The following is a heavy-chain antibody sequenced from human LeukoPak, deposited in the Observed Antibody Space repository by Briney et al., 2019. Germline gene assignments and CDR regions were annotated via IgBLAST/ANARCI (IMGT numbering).Heavy chain of an antibody. D-gene: IGHD6-6*01. CDR2: IYYSGST. Sequence: SETLSLTCTVSGGSISSGDYYWSWIRQPPGKGLEWIGYIYYSGSTYYNPSFKSRVTISVDTSRNQFSLKLSSVTAADTAVYYCAREDSSSIGYWGQGTLVTVSS. CDR3: AREDSSSIGY. CDR1: GGSISSGDYY. V-gene: IGHV4-30-4*01. J-gene: IGHJ4*02.